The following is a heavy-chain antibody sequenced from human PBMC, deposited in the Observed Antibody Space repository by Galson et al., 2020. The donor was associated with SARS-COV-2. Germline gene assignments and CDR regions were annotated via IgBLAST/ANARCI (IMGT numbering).Heavy chain of an antibody. CDR3: TTPVRFLYWLLFGYYGMDV. J-gene: IGHJ6*02. CDR1: GFTFSNAW. CDR2: IKSKTDGGTT. Sequence: TGGYLRLSCAASGFTFSNAWMSWVRQAPGKGLEWVGRIKSKTDGGTTDYAAPVKGRFTISRDDSKNTLYLQMNSLKTEDTAVYYCTTPVRFLYWLLFGYYGMDVWGQGTTVTVSS. V-gene: IGHV3-15*01. D-gene: IGHD3-3*01.